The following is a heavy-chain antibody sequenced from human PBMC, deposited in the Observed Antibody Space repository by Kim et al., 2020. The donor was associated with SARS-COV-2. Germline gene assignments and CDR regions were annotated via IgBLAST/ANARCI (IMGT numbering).Heavy chain of an antibody. J-gene: IGHJ4*02. Sequence: KLHGRVTMTTDTSTSTAYMELRSLRSDDTAVYYCARDRTYQTTEVTLFDYWGQGTLVTVSS. CDR3: ARDRTYQTTEVTLFDY. V-gene: IGHV1-18*01. D-gene: IGHD4-17*01.